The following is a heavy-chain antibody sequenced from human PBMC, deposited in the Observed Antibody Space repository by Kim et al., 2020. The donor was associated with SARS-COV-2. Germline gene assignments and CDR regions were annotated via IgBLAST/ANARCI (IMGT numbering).Heavy chain of an antibody. D-gene: IGHD3-22*01. CDR2: ISSSSSYT. V-gene: IGHV3-11*05. CDR1: GFTFSNYC. Sequence: VGSLRLSCAASGFTFSNYCMNWIRQAPGKGLEWVSFISSSSSYTNYADSVKGRFTISRDNAKNSLYLQMNSLRAEDTAVYYCARGGGAVEVDYLGQWTL. CDR3: ARGGGAVEVDY. J-gene: IGHJ4*02.